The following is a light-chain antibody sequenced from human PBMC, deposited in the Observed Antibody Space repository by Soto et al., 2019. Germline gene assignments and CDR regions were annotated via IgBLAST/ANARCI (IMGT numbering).Light chain of an antibody. J-gene: IGKJ5*01. Sequence: VMTQSPLSLPVTPGQPSSISCGSRQSLVYSDGNTYLAWYQQKPAQGPRLLIXDASNSATGVPARFSGSGSGTDFTLTISSLEPEDFAAYYCQQRNDWRRATFGQGTRLEIK. CDR3: QQRNDWRRAT. CDR1: QSLVYSDGNTY. V-gene: IGKV3-11*01. CDR2: DAS.